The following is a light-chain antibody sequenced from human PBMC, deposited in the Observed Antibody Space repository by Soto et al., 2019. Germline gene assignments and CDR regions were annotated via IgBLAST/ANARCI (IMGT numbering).Light chain of an antibody. CDR1: SSDVGSYNL. J-gene: IGLJ2*01. V-gene: IGLV2-23*01. CDR2: EGS. Sequence: QSALTQPASVSGSPGQSITISCTGTSSDVGSYNLVSWYQQHPGKAPKLMIYEGSKRPSGVSNRFSGSKSGNTASLTISGLQAQDEAHYYCCSYAGSSTLVVFGGGTKLPS. CDR3: CSYAGSSTLVV.